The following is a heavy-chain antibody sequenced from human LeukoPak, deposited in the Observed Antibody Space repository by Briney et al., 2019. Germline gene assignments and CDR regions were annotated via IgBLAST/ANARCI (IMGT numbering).Heavy chain of an antibody. Sequence: GGSLRLSCAASGFTVSSNYMSWGRQAPGEGVEGVSVIYIGGSTYYADSVKGRFTISRDISKNTLYLQMNSLRAEDTAMYYCARLGFVVPAVIFDYWGQGTLVTVSS. CDR1: GFTVSSNY. CDR2: IYIGGST. CDR3: ARLGFVVPAVIFDY. J-gene: IGHJ4*02. V-gene: IGHV3-53*01. D-gene: IGHD2-2*02.